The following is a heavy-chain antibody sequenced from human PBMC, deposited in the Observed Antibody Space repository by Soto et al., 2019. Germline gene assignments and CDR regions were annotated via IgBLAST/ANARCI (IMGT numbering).Heavy chain of an antibody. Sequence: QVQLVESGGGVVQPGGSLRLSCAASGFTFSTYGLHWVRQAPGKGLEWVAVIWYDGSIKYYSDSVKGRFTISRDNSKDTLYLQLVSLRAEDTAVYYCARAVGPYDYWGQGTLVTVTS. CDR1: GFTFSTYG. V-gene: IGHV3-33*01. CDR2: IWYDGSIK. J-gene: IGHJ4*02. CDR3: ARAVGPYDY.